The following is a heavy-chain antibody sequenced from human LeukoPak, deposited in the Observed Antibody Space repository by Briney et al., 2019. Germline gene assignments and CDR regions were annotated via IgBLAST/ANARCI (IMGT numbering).Heavy chain of an antibody. V-gene: IGHV3-30*18. CDR2: ISYDGSNK. J-gene: IGHJ4*02. D-gene: IGHD2-2*03. CDR1: GFTFNSYG. Sequence: GGSLRLSCAASGFTFNSYGMHWVRQAPGKGLEWVAVISYDGSNKYYADSVKGRFTISRDNSKNTLYLQMNSLRAEDTAVYYCAKYLDQFDYWGQGALVTASS. CDR3: AKYLDQFDY.